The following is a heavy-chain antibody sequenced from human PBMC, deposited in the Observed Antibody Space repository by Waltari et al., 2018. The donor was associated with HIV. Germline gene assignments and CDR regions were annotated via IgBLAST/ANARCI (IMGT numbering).Heavy chain of an antibody. D-gene: IGHD3-10*01. V-gene: IGHV3-53*01. CDR2: IYSGGST. CDR3: ARVQYYYGSGSYYRGAVDI. Sequence: EVQLVESGGGLIQPGGSLRLSCAASGFTVSSNYMSWVRQAPGKGLEWVSVIYSGGSTYYADSVKGRLTIARDNSKNTLYLQMNSRRAEDTAVYYCARVQYYYGSGSYYRGAVDIWGQGTMVTVSS. CDR1: GFTVSSNY. J-gene: IGHJ3*02.